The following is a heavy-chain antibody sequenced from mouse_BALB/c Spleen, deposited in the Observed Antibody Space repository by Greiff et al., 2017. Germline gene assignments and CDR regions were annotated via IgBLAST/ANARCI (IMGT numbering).Heavy chain of an antibody. Sequence: EVKLMESGGGLVQPGGSRKLSCAASGFTFSSFGMHWVRQAPEKGLEWVAYISSGSSTIYYADTVKGRFTISRDNPKNTLFLQMTSLRSEDTAMYYCARRILLRPTWFAYWGQGTLVTVSA. J-gene: IGHJ3*01. CDR1: GFTFSSFG. V-gene: IGHV5-17*02. CDR3: ARRILLRPTWFAY. CDR2: ISSGSSTI. D-gene: IGHD1-2*01.